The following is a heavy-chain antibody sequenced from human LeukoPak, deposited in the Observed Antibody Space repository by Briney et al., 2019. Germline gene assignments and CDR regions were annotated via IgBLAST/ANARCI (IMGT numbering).Heavy chain of an antibody. Sequence: ASVKVSCKVSGYTLTELSMHWVRQAPGKGLEWMGGFDPEDGETIYAQKFQGRVTMTEDTSTDTAYMELSSLRSEDTAVYYCATXXSXXPXXXXXDYXXXGTLVTVS. CDR2: FDPEDGET. V-gene: IGHV1-24*01. CDR1: GYTLTELS. D-gene: IGHD6-19*01. J-gene: IGHJ4*01. CDR3: ATXXSXXPXXXXXDY.